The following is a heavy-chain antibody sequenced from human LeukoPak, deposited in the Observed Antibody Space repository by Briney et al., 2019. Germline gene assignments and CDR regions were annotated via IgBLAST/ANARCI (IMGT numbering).Heavy chain of an antibody. Sequence: SETLSLTCTVSGGSISPYYWSWLRQPPGKGLEWIGYIYYSGTTNYNPSLKSRVTMSVDTSNNHLSLRLTSVTAADTALYYCARHSYNYYGLDVWGQGTTITVSS. J-gene: IGHJ6*02. V-gene: IGHV4-59*08. CDR2: IYYSGTT. CDR1: GGSISPYY. CDR3: ARHSYNYYGLDV.